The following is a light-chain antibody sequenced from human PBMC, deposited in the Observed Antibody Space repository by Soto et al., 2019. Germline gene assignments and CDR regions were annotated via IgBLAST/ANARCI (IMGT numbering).Light chain of an antibody. V-gene: IGLV2-18*02. CDR3: SSYTISSTYV. CDR1: SSDVGSYNR. CDR2: EVS. Sequence: QSALTQPPSVSGSPGQSVTISCTGASSDVGSYNRVSWYQQFPATAPKLLIYEVSNRPSGVPDRFSGSKSGNTASLTISGLQAEDEADYYCSSYTISSTYVFGTGTKVTVL. J-gene: IGLJ1*01.